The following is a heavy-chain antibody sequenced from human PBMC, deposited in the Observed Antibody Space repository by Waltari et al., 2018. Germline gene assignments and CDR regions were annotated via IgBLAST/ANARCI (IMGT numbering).Heavy chain of an antibody. V-gene: IGHV3-21*06. D-gene: IGHD6-6*01. J-gene: IGHJ4*02. CDR1: GFTFSTYS. CDR2: ITSSKNYV. Sequence: EVQLVESGGGLVKPGGSLRLSCVASGFTFSTYSMNWVRQAPGKGVVGVSSITSSKNYVYYADSVKGRFTISRENAKTSRYLQMNSLRAEDTAVYYCARDRVEYSSSGADYWGQGTLVTVSS. CDR3: ARDRVEYSSSGADY.